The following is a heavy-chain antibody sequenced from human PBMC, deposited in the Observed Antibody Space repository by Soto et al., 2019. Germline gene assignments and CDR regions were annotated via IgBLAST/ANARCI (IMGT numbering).Heavy chain of an antibody. Sequence: GSLRISCAASGFTFSDYYISWIRQAPGKGLEWVSYISSSSSYTNYADSVKGRFTISSDNAKNSLYLQMNSLRAEDTAVYYCAKGPEYNWNYFDYWGQGTLVTVYS. V-gene: IGHV3-11*05. CDR2: ISSSSSYT. J-gene: IGHJ4*02. CDR1: GFTFSDYY. D-gene: IGHD1-20*01. CDR3: AKGPEYNWNYFDY.